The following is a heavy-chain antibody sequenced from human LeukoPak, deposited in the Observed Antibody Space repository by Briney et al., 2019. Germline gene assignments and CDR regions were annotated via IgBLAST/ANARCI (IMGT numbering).Heavy chain of an antibody. D-gene: IGHD6-13*01. CDR1: GFTFSNYA. J-gene: IGHJ4*02. V-gene: IGHV3-23*01. CDR3: ARAQGSSSWPYSFDF. CDR2: LRGDGET. Sequence: GGSLRLSCAASGFTFSNYAMSWVRQAPAGGLEWVSSLRGDGETFYADPVKGRFTLSRDDSRNTVYLQLNNLRVEDTAVYFCARAQGSSSWPYSFDFWGQGTLVTVSS.